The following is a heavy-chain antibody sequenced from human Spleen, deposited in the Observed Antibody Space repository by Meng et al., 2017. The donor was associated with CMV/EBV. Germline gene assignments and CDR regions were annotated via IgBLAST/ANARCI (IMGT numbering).Heavy chain of an antibody. J-gene: IGHJ6*02. Sequence: ASVKVSCKASGYTFTGYYIHWVRQAPGQGLEWMGWMNPDSGGTNYAQKFQGRVTMTRDTPITTANMELXRLTPDDPAGYYCARVGGWDGMDVWGQGTTVTVSS. D-gene: IGHD3-16*01. CDR2: MNPDSGGT. V-gene: IGHV1-2*02. CDR3: ARVGGWDGMDV. CDR1: GYTFTGYY.